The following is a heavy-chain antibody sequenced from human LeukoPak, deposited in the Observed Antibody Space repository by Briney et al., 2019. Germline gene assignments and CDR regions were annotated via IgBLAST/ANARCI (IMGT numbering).Heavy chain of an antibody. Sequence: GGSLRLSCAASGFTFSTSAMNWVRQAPGKGLEWVSTISGSGDSTYSADSVKGRFTISRDNSRNTLYLQMNSLRAEDTAVYYCAKALDGSGSYYKDSSWGQGTLVTVSS. CDR2: ISGSGDST. V-gene: IGHV3-23*01. CDR3: AKALDGSGSYYKDSS. J-gene: IGHJ5*02. CDR1: GFTFSTSA. D-gene: IGHD3-10*01.